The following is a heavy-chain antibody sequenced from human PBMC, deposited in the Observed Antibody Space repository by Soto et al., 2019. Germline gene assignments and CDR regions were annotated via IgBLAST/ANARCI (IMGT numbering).Heavy chain of an antibody. CDR1: GGSFSGYY. V-gene: IGHV4-34*01. CDR3: ARGEIATITGALDI. Sequence: QVQLQQWGAGLLKPSETLSLTCAVYGGSFSGYYWSWIRQPPGKGLEWIGEINHSGSTNYNPSLKSRVTISVDTSKNQFSLKLSSVTAADTAVYYCARGEIATITGALDIWGQGTMVTVSS. J-gene: IGHJ3*02. D-gene: IGHD5-12*01. CDR2: INHSGST.